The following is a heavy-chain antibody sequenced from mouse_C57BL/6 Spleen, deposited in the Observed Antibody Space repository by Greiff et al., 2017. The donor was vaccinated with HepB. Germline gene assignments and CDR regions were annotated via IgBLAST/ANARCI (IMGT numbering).Heavy chain of an antibody. CDR1: GFTFSDYG. V-gene: IGHV5-17*01. D-gene: IGHD2-4*01. CDR2: ISSGSSTN. J-gene: IGHJ4*01. CDR3: ARGYDYDYAMDY. Sequence: EVKLVESGGGLVKPGGSLKLSCAASGFTFSDYGMHWVRQAPEKGLEWVAYISSGSSTNYYADTVKGRFTNSRDKAKNTLFLQMNSLRSEDTAIYYCARGYDYDYAMDYWGQGTSVTVAS.